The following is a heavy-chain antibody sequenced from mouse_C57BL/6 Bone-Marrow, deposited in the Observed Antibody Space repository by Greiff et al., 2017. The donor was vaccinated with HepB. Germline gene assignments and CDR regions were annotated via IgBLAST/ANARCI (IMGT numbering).Heavy chain of an antibody. Sequence: EVNVVESGEGLVKPGGSLKLSCAASGFTFSSYAMSWVRQTPEKRLEWVAYISSGGDYIYYADTVKGRFTISRDNARNTLDLQMSSRKSEDAAMDYCTRGGYYGTWFAYWGQGTLVTVSA. CDR3: TRGGYYGTWFAY. V-gene: IGHV5-9-1*02. D-gene: IGHD1-1*01. J-gene: IGHJ3*01. CDR1: GFTFSSYA. CDR2: ISSGGDYI.